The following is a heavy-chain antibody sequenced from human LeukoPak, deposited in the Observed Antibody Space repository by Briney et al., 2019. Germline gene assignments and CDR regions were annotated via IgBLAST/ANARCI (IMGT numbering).Heavy chain of an antibody. V-gene: IGHV3-23*01. CDR3: ASPIPRSGRPFDY. J-gene: IGHJ4*02. CDR2: ISGSGCST. D-gene: IGHD3-10*01. CDR1: GFTFSSYA. Sequence: GGSLRLSCAASGFTFSSYAMSWVRQAPGKGLECVSAISGSGCSTYYADSVKGRFTISRDNSKNTLYLQMNSLRAEDTAVYYCASPIPRSGRPFDYWGQGTLVTVSS.